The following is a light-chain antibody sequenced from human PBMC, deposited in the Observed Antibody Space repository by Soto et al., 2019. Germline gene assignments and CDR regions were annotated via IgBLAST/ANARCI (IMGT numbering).Light chain of an antibody. CDR1: QGVSSN. J-gene: IGKJ4*01. V-gene: IGKV3D-15*01. CDR2: SAS. Sequence: EIVMTQSPAPLSLSPGERATLSCRASQGVSSNLAWYQQKPGQAPRLLIYSASTRAAGVPARFSGSGSGTEFTLTISSLQSEDFTVYYCQQYHQWPRTFGGGTKVEI. CDR3: QQYHQWPRT.